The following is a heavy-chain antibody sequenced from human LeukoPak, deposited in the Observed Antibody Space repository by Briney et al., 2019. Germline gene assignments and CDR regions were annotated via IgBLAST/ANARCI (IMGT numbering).Heavy chain of an antibody. Sequence: PSETLSLTCAVSGGSISSSNWWSWVRQPPGKGLEWIGEIYHSGSTNYNPSLKSRATISVDMSENQSSLKLSSVTAADTAVYYCARDFPVANFNYYFDYWGQGTLVTVSS. J-gene: IGHJ4*02. D-gene: IGHD1-1*01. CDR1: GGSISSSNW. CDR2: IYHSGST. CDR3: ARDFPVANFNYYFDY. V-gene: IGHV4-4*02.